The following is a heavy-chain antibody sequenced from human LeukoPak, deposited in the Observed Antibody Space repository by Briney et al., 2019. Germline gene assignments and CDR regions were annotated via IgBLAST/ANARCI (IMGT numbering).Heavy chain of an antibody. Sequence: GGSLRLSCAASGFTFSSYSMNWVRQAPGKGLEWVSYISSSSTIYYADSVKGRFTISRDNAKNSLYLQMNSLRAEDTAVYYCARAAGDPWGQGTLVTVSS. J-gene: IGHJ5*02. CDR2: ISSSSTI. V-gene: IGHV3-48*04. CDR1: GFTFSSYS. CDR3: ARAAGDP.